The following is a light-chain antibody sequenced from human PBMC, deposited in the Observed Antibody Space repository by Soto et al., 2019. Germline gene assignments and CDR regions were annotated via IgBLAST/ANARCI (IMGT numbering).Light chain of an antibody. V-gene: IGKV3-15*01. CDR1: QSVSSN. CDR3: QQYNNWPPWT. Sequence: DRVMTQSPATLTVSPVESATLSCRASQSVSSNLAWYQQKPGQAPRLLIYGASTRATGIPARFSGSGSGTEFTLTISSLQSEDFAVYYCQQYNNWPPWTFGQGTNVDIK. J-gene: IGKJ1*01. CDR2: GAS.